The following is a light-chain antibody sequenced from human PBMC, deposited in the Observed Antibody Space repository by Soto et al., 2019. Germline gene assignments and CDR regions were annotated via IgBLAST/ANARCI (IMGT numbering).Light chain of an antibody. CDR2: GAS. V-gene: IGKV3-20*01. J-gene: IGKJ2*01. CDR1: QSVSSSC. CDR3: QQYGSSPYT. Sequence: EIVLTQSPGTLSLSPGDRATLSCRASQSVSSSCLAWYQQKPGLAPRLLIFGASSRATGIPDRFSGSGSGTDFTLTISRLEPEDFAVYYCQQYGSSPYTFGQGTKVDIK.